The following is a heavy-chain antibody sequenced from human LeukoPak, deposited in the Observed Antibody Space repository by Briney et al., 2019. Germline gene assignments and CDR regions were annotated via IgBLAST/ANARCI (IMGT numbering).Heavy chain of an antibody. CDR1: GFTFSSYA. CDR2: ISGSGGST. J-gene: IGHJ4*02. CDR3: AKEGTGAYSSSWYLDY. Sequence: GGSLRLSCAASGFTFSSYAMSWVRQAPGKGLEWVSAISGSGGSTYYADSVKGRFTISRDSSKNTLYLQMNSLRAEDTAVYYCAKEGTGAYSSSWYLDYWGQGTLVTVSS. D-gene: IGHD6-13*01. V-gene: IGHV3-23*01.